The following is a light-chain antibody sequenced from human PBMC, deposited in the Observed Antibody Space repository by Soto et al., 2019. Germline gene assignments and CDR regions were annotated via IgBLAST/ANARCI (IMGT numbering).Light chain of an antibody. V-gene: IGKV3-20*01. CDR3: QHYGSSPTWT. J-gene: IGKJ1*01. CDR2: GAS. CDR1: QTITSSF. Sequence: ENVLTQSPGTLSLSPGERATISCRASQTITSSFLAWYQQKPGQAPRLLIYGASNRATGIPDRFSGSGSGTDFTLTISRLEPEDFAVYYCQHYGSSPTWTFGQGTKVDIK.